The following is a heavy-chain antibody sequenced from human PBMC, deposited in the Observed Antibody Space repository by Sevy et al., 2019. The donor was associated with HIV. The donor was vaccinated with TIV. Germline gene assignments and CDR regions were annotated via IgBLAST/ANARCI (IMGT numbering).Heavy chain of an antibody. CDR2: ISFDASNK. CDR1: GFTFSRYS. J-gene: IGHJ1*01. V-gene: IGHV3-30*04. Sequence: GGSLRLSCAASGFTFSRYSMHWVSQAPGKGLEWVATISFDASNKHYADSVKGRFTISRDNFQNSLFLQMNSLRPEDTAVYYCALERLSSDVAEYFQNWGQGTLVTVSS. D-gene: IGHD1-1*01. CDR3: ALERLSSDVAEYFQN.